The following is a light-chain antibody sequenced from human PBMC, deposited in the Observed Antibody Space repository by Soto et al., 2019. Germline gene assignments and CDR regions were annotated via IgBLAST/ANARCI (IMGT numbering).Light chain of an antibody. CDR1: QTVISTY. CDR3: QQYNNWPRT. V-gene: IGKV3-15*01. J-gene: IGKJ1*01. Sequence: EIVLTQSPGTLSLSPGERGTPSCRASQTVISTYLAWYQQKPGQAPRLLIYSASTMATGIPARFSGSGSGTEFTLTISSLQSEDFAVYYCQQYNNWPRTFGQGTKVDI. CDR2: SAS.